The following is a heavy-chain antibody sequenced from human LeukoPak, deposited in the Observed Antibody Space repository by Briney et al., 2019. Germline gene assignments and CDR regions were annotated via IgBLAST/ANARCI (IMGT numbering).Heavy chain of an antibody. CDR1: GYIFTDYY. V-gene: IGHV1/OR15-1*01. CDR3: ARGSGYYDSSGYYP. D-gene: IGHD3-22*01. Sequence: ASVKVSCKASGYIFTDYYMHWVRQAPGQELGWMGRINPNSGGINYAQKFQGRVTMTRDTSISTAYTELSSLRSEDTATYYCARGSGYYDSSGYYPWGQGTLVTVSS. J-gene: IGHJ4*02. CDR2: INPNSGGI.